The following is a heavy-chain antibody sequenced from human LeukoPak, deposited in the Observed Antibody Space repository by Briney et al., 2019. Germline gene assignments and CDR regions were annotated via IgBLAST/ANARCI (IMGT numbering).Heavy chain of an antibody. V-gene: IGHV4-59*12. D-gene: IGHD6-13*01. CDR1: GGSISSYY. CDR3: ARDWVLPAAGPGTFDI. CDR2: IYYSGST. Sequence: SETLSLTCTVSGGSISSYYWSWIRQPPGKGLEWIGYIYYSGSTNYNPSLKSRVTISVDTSKNQFSLQLNSVTPEDTAVYYCARDWVLPAAGPGTFDIWGQGTMVTVSS. J-gene: IGHJ3*02.